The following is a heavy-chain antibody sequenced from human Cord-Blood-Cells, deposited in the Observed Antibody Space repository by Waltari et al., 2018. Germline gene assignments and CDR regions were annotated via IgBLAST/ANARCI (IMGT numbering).Heavy chain of an antibody. D-gene: IGHD6-6*01. V-gene: IGHV1-69*01. J-gene: IGHJ4*02. CDR2: IIPIFGTA. CDR3: ARDAIQLVISSHFDY. CDR1: GGPFSSYA. Sequence: QVQLVQSGAEVQKPGSSVKVSCKASGGPFSSYAISWVRQAPGQGLEWMGGIIPIFGTANYAQKFQGRVTITADESTSTAYMELSSLRSEDTAVYYCARDAIQLVISSHFDYWGQGTLVTVSS.